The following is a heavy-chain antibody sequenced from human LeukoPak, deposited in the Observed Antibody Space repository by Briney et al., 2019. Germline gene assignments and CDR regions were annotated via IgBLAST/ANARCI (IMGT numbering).Heavy chain of an antibody. Sequence: GASVKVSCKASGYTFTSYGISWVRQAPGQGLEWMGWISAYNGNTNYAQKLQGRVTMTTDTSTSTAYMELRSLRSDDTAVYYCARDPYYYNSSGYYETWGQGTLVTVSS. J-gene: IGHJ5*02. D-gene: IGHD3-22*01. CDR3: ARDPYYYNSSGYYET. CDR2: ISAYNGNT. V-gene: IGHV1-18*01. CDR1: GYTFTSYG.